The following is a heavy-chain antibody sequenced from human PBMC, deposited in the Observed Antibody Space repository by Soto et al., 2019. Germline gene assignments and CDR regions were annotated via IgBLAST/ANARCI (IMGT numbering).Heavy chain of an antibody. CDR1: GGTFSSYT. V-gene: IGHV1-69*02. J-gene: IGHJ5*02. D-gene: IGHD6-13*01. CDR3: ATASGIAAAGIWFDP. CDR2: IIPILGIA. Sequence: QVQLVQSGAAVKKPGSSVKVSCKASGGTFSSYTISWVRQAPGQGLEWMGRIIPILGIANYAQKFQGRVTITADKSTSTAYMELSSLRSEDTAVYYCATASGIAAAGIWFDPWGQGTLVTVSS.